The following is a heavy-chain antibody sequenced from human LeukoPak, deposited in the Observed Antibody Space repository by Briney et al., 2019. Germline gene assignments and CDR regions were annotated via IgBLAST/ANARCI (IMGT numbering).Heavy chain of an antibody. CDR3: ARQGGSYYYFDY. CDR2: IYYSGST. D-gene: IGHD1-26*01. V-gene: IGHV4-59*08. Sequence: SETLSLTCTVSGGSISSYYWSWIRQPPGKGLEWIGYIYYSGSTNYNPSLKSRVTISVDTSKNQFSLKLSSVTAADTAVYYCARQGGSYYYFDYWGQGTLVTVSS. J-gene: IGHJ4*02. CDR1: GGSISSYY.